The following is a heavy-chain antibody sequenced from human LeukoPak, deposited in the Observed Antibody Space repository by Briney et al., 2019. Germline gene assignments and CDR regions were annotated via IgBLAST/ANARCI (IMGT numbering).Heavy chain of an antibody. CDR1: GFTFSSYS. J-gene: IGHJ6*02. CDR3: AKGGGEGYCSGTSCLFYHGMDV. D-gene: IGHD2-2*01. Sequence: GGSLRLSCAASGFTFSSYSMNWVRQAPGKGLEWVSSISSSSSSYIYYADSVRGRFTISRDNSENTLYLQMNSLRAEDTAVYYCAKGGGEGYCSGTSCLFYHGMDVWGQGTTVTVSS. CDR2: ISSSSSSYI. V-gene: IGHV3-21*04.